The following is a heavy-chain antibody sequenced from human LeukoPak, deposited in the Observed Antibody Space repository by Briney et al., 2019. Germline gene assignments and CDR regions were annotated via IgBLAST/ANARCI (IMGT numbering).Heavy chain of an antibody. Sequence: SQTLSLTCTVSGGSISSGDYYWSWIRQPAGKGLEWIGRIYTSGNTYYNPSLKSRVTISVDTSKNQFSLKLSSVTAADTAMYYCAREVGGSYYGPTDHWGQGTLVTVST. CDR3: AREVGGSYYGPTDH. D-gene: IGHD3-10*01. CDR2: IYTSGNT. J-gene: IGHJ4*02. CDR1: GGSISSGDYY. V-gene: IGHV4-61*02.